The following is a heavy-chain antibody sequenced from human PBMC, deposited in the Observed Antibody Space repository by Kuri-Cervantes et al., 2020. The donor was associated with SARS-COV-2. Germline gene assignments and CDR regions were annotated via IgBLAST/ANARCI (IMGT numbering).Heavy chain of an antibody. Sequence: GESLKISCVASGFTFSSYAIHCVRQAPGKGLEWVAVTSDDGKKKYYADSVKGRFTISRDNSRNTLYLQMNSLRAEDTAVYYCARDKQHWSPFDYWGQGTLVTVSS. J-gene: IGHJ4*02. CDR2: TSDDGKKK. D-gene: IGHD1-1*01. CDR1: GFTFSSYA. CDR3: ARDKQHWSPFDY. V-gene: IGHV3-30*04.